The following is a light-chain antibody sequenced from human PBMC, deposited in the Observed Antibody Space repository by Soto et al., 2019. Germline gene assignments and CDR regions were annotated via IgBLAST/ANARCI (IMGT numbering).Light chain of an antibody. CDR1: QSVSNN. CDR3: QQRSNWPWT. J-gene: IGKJ1*01. Sequence: EIVMTQSPATLSVSPGERATLSCRASQSVSNNLAWYQQKPGQAPRLLIYGASTRATGIPARFSGSGSGTEFTLTISSLQSEDFAVYYCQQRSNWPWTFGQGTRVEIK. CDR2: GAS. V-gene: IGKV3-15*01.